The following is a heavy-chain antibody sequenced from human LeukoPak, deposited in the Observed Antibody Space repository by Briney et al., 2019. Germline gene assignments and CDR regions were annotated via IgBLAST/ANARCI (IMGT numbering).Heavy chain of an antibody. CDR1: GGTFSSYA. CDR3: ATDGDYDPSGWYFDL. J-gene: IGHJ2*01. Sequence: ASVKVSCKASGGTFSSYAISWVRQAPGQGLEWMGGFDPEDGETIYAQKFQGRVTMTEDTSTDTAYMELSSLRSEDMAVYYCATDGDYDPSGWYFDLWGRGTLVTVSS. D-gene: IGHD4-17*01. V-gene: IGHV1-24*01. CDR2: FDPEDGET.